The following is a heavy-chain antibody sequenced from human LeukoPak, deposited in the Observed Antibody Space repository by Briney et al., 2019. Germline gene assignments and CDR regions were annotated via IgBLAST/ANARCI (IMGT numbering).Heavy chain of an antibody. CDR2: IIPIFGTA. CDR3: AKDGHVYGSGSHTEY. Sequence: SVKVSCKASGGTFSSYAISWVRQAPGQGLEWMGGIIPIFGTANYAQKFQGRVTITTDESTSTAYMELSSLRSEDTAVYYCAKDGHVYGSGSHTEYWGQGTLVTVSS. V-gene: IGHV1-69*05. J-gene: IGHJ4*02. D-gene: IGHD3-10*01. CDR1: GGTFSSYA.